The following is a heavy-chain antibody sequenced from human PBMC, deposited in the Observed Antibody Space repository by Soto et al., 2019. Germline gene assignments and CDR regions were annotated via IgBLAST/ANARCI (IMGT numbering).Heavy chain of an antibody. CDR2: INHSGST. CDR1: GGSFSGYY. J-gene: IGHJ4*02. V-gene: IGHV4-34*01. Sequence: SSETLSLTCAVYGGSFSGYYWSWIRQPPGKGLEWIGEINHSGSTNYNPSLKSRVTISVDTSKNQFSLKLRSVTAADAAVYFCARIDGSGWFFDYWGQGTLVTVS. CDR3: ARIDGSGWFFDY. D-gene: IGHD6-19*01.